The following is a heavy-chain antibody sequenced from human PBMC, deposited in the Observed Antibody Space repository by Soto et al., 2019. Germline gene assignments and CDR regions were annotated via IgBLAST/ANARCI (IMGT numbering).Heavy chain of an antibody. Sequence: GGSLRLSCAASGFTFSNYSMNWVRQAPGKGLEWVSYISSRSKTMNYADSVKGRFTISRDNAKNSLYLQMNSLRAEDTAVYYCARELDGIDVWGQGTTVTVSS. V-gene: IGHV3-48*04. J-gene: IGHJ6*02. CDR2: ISSRSKTM. CDR3: ARELDGIDV. CDR1: GFTFSNYS.